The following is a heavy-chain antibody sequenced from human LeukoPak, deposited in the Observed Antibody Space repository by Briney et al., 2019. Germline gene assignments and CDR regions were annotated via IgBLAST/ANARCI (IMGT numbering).Heavy chain of an antibody. D-gene: IGHD2-21*02. J-gene: IGHJ4*02. Sequence: ASVKVSCKASGYTFTSYYMHWVRQAPGQGLEWMGIINPSGGSTSYAQKFQGRVTMTRDTSTSTVYMELSSLRSEDTAVYYCARETRYHCGGDCPFDYWGQGTLVTVSS. CDR1: GYTFTSYY. V-gene: IGHV1-46*01. CDR2: INPSGGST. CDR3: ARETRYHCGGDCPFDY.